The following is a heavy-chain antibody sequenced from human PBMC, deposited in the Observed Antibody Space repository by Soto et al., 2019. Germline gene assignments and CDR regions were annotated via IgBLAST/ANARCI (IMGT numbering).Heavy chain of an antibody. J-gene: IGHJ4*02. CDR2: INYVGRTS. V-gene: IGHV4-59*01. Sequence: SEALSLTCSVSGDSMSGFYCSWMRQTPGKGLEWIGYINYVGRTSYYSPSLQSRVTISLDSSNNQFSLILSSVLAADTAVYFCARLRKNYFHYWGQGTQVIVSS. CDR1: GDSMSGFY. CDR3: ARLRKNYFHY.